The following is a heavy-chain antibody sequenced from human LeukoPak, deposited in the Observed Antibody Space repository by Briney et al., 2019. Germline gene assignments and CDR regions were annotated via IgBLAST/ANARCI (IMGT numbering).Heavy chain of an antibody. CDR2: INHSGIT. D-gene: IGHD4-23*01. Sequence: SETLSLTCGVYGGSFSGYYWTWIRQPPGKGLEWIGEINHSGITNYNPSLKSRVTISIDTSKNQFSLKLGSVTAADTAVYYCAREGTGNSRGFDSWGQGTLVTVSS. CDR1: GGSFSGYY. CDR3: AREGTGNSRGFDS. V-gene: IGHV4-34*01. J-gene: IGHJ4*02.